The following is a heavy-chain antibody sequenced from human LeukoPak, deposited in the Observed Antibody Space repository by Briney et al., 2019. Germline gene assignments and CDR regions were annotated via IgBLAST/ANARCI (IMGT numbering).Heavy chain of an antibody. CDR1: GYTFTSYG. V-gene: IGHV1-18*01. CDR3: AREHMVRGVMRLGY. CDR2: ISAYNGNT. Sequence: ASVKVSCKASGYTFTSYGISWVRQAPGQGLEWMGWISAYNGNTNYAQKFQGRVTITADESTSTAYMELSSLRSEDTAVYYCAREHMVRGVMRLGYWGQGTLVTVSS. J-gene: IGHJ4*02. D-gene: IGHD3-10*01.